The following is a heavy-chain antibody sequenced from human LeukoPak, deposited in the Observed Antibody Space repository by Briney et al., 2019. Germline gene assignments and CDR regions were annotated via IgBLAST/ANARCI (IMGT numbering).Heavy chain of an antibody. Sequence: SGGSLRLSCAASGFTFSSYAMSWVRQAPGKGLEWVSAISGNGGSTFYADSVKGRFTISRDNSKNTLFLQMNSLRAEDTAVYYCVEGVWPQLTFWGQGTLVTVSS. CDR1: GFTFSSYA. V-gene: IGHV3-23*01. CDR3: VEGVWPQLTF. J-gene: IGHJ4*02. CDR2: ISGNGGST. D-gene: IGHD6-13*01.